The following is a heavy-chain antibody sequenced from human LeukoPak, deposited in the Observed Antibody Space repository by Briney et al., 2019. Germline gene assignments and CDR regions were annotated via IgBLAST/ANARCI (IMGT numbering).Heavy chain of an antibody. J-gene: IGHJ4*02. D-gene: IGHD3-10*01. CDR1: GGSISTYY. Sequence: SETLSLTCTVSGGSISTYYWSWIRQPPGKGLEWIGYIYYSGSTNYNPSLKSRVTMSVDTSKNQFSLKLSSVTAADTAVYYCARESAQGRYYGSGRNFDYWGQGTLVTVSS. V-gene: IGHV4-59*12. CDR3: ARESAQGRYYGSGRNFDY. CDR2: IYYSGST.